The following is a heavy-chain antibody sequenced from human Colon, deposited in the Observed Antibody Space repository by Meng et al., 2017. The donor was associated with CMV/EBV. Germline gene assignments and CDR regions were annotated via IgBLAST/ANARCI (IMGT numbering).Heavy chain of an antibody. CDR1: GFTFNNYA. V-gene: IGHV3-23*01. CDR3: TKGLQYSDFWGVDS. CDR2: VTGSGARA. Sequence: GGSLRLSCTASGFTFNNYALSWVRQPPGKGLQWVSAVTGSGARAYYADSVGGRFTISRDNSKNTVYLQMNNLTAEDTAVYYCTKGLQYSDFWGVDSWGQGTLVTVSS. D-gene: IGHD3-3*01. J-gene: IGHJ4*02.